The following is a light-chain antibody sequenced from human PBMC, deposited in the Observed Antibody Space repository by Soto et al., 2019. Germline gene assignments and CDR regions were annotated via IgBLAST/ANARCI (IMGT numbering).Light chain of an antibody. V-gene: IGLV1-40*01. CDR2: GNT. CDR1: SSNIGAGYD. J-gene: IGLJ2*01. Sequence: QSVLTQPPSVSGAPGQRVTISCTGSSSNIGAGYDVPGYQQLPGAAPRLLIFGNTNRPSGVPDRFSGSRSGTSASRAISGFQAEDEAVYYGPTYDIRLDVSVVFGGETQLTVL. CDR3: PTYDIRLDVSVV.